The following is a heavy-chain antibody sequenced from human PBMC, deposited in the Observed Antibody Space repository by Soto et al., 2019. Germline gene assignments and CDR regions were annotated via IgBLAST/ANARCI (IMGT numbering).Heavy chain of an antibody. D-gene: IGHD3-16*01. CDR1: GFTFSSYA. CDR3: AKDWVKAPFDY. Sequence: GGSLRLACASSGFTFSSYAMSWVRQAPGKGLEWVSAISGSGGSTYYADSVKGRFTISRDNSKNTLYLQMNSLRAEDTAVYYCAKDWVKAPFDYWGQGTLVTVSS. V-gene: IGHV3-23*01. CDR2: ISGSGGST. J-gene: IGHJ4*02.